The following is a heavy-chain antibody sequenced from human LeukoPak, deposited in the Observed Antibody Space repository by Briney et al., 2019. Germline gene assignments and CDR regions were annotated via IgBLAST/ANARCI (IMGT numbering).Heavy chain of an antibody. D-gene: IGHD6-6*01. CDR1: GFTLDDYA. CDR3: AKSAGPLYSSLDAFDI. CDR2: ISWKSGSI. J-gene: IGHJ3*02. Sequence: PGGSLRLSCAACGFTLDDYAMHWVRHARGKGLEGVSGISWKSGSIVYADCVKGRFTISRHNAKNSLYLQMNSLRAEATALYYCAKSAGPLYSSLDAFDIWGQGTMVTVSS. V-gene: IGHV3-9*01.